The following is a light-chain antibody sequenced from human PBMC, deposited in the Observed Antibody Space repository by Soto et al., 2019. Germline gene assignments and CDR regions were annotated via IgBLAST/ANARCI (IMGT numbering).Light chain of an antibody. CDR1: TTDIDNYDS. CDR2: DVN. Sequence: QSVLTQPPSVSRSPGQSVTISCTATTTDIDNYDSVSWYQQAPGTAPKLIIYDVNNRPSGAPDRFSGSTSGNTASLTISGLQAEDDSDYFCSLYSSNGSLMFGPGTKVTVL. J-gene: IGLJ1*01. V-gene: IGLV2-18*01. CDR3: SLYSSNGSLM.